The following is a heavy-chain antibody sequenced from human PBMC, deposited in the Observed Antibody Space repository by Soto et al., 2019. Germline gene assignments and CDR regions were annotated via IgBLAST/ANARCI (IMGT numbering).Heavy chain of an antibody. CDR2: ISAYNGNT. CDR1: GYTFTSYG. D-gene: IGHD3-10*01. V-gene: IGHV1-18*04. J-gene: IGHJ6*02. Sequence: ASVKVSCKASGYTFTSYGISWVRQAPGQGLEWMGWISAYNGNTNYAQKLQGRVTMTTDTSTGTAYMELRSLRSDDTAVYYCARAGAYYYYGMDVWGQGTTVTVSS. CDR3: ARAGAYYYYGMDV.